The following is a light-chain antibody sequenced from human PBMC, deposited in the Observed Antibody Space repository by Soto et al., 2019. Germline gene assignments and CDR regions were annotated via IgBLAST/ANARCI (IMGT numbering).Light chain of an antibody. CDR1: HTISSG. Sequence: DIQMTQSPSTLSGSVADRVTITCRASHTISSGSAFYHQTPGKATKLLIYTASSLKSGVPSRFSGSGSGTEFTLTISRLQPDDFATYCCELYDSYPEAFGQGTKVDI. J-gene: IGKJ1*01. CDR2: TAS. V-gene: IGKV1-5*03. CDR3: ELYDSYPEA.